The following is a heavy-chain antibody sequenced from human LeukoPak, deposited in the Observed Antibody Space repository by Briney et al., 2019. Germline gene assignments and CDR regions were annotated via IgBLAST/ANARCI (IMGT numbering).Heavy chain of an antibody. D-gene: IGHD5-24*01. J-gene: IGHJ3*02. V-gene: IGHV3-48*03. CDR1: GFTFSRYE. CDR3: ARPIGDGCNYNAFVI. CDR2: ISSSGGTI. Sequence: PGGSLRLSCTASGFTFSRYEMNWVRQAPGKGLEWVSYISSSGGTIYHADSMKGRFTISRDNAKNSLYLQMNSLRAEDTAVYYCARPIGDGCNYNAFVIWGQGTMVTVSS.